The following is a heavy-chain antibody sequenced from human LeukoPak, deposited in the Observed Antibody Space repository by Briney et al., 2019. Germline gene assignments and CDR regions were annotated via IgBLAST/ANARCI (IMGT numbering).Heavy chain of an antibody. D-gene: IGHD3-22*01. V-gene: IGHV1-18*01. Sequence: GASVKVSCEASGYTFTSYGISWVRQAPGQGLEWMGWISAYNGNTNYAQKLQGRVTMTTDTSTSTAYMELRSLRSDDTAVYYCARAWAYYYDSSGYEITVDTAEYFQHWGQGTLVTVSS. CDR2: ISAYNGNT. J-gene: IGHJ1*01. CDR3: ARAWAYYYDSSGYEITVDTAEYFQH. CDR1: GYTFTSYG.